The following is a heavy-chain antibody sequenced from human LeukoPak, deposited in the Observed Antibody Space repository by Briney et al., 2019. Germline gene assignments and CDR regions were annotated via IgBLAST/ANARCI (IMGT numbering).Heavy chain of an antibody. J-gene: IGHJ4*02. CDR2: LSGSGGST. CDR3: AKRDGWYSSSWYDY. CDR1: GFTFSNFA. V-gene: IGHV3-23*01. Sequence: QSGGSLRLSCAASGFTFSNFAMSWVRQAPGKGLEWVSGLSGSGGSTYYVDSVKGRFTISRDNSKNTLYLQMNSLRAEDTAVYYCAKRDGWYSSSWYDYWGQGTLVTVSS. D-gene: IGHD6-13*01.